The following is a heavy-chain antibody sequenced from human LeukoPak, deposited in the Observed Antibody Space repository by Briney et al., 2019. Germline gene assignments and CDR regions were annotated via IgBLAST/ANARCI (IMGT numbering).Heavy chain of an antibody. CDR2: IYTSGST. CDR1: GDSISSYY. J-gene: IGHJ4*02. V-gene: IGHV4-4*09. D-gene: IGHD3-3*02. CDR3: ARQGRGVAHFPPDY. Sequence: SETLSLTCTVSGDSISSYYWSWIRQPPGKGLEWIGNIYTSGSTNYNPSLKSRVTISVDTSKNQFSLKLSSVTAADTAVYYCARQGRGVAHFPPDYWGQGTLVTVSS.